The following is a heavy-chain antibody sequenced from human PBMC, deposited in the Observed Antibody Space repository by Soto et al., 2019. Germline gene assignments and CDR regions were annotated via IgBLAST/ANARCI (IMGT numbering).Heavy chain of an antibody. D-gene: IGHD6-13*01. CDR2: ISYDGSDK. CDR3: ARGSSNWAYYFDF. Sequence: GGSLRLSCAASGFTFSSYAMHWVRQAPGKGLEWVALISYDGSDKDYADSVKGRFTISRDNSRNTLFLQMNSLRAEDTAVYYCARGSSNWAYYFDFWGQGTLVTVSS. J-gene: IGHJ4*02. CDR1: GFTFSSYA. V-gene: IGHV3-30-3*01.